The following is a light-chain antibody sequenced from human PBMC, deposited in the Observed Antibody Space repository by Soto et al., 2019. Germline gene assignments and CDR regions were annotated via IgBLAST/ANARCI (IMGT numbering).Light chain of an antibody. CDR2: GAS. V-gene: IGKV3-15*01. J-gene: IGKJ3*01. CDR1: QSISNN. CDR3: QQYNNWPLI. Sequence: EIVMTQSPATLSVSQGKRATLSCRASQSISNNLAWYQQKPGQAPGLLIYGASTRATAIPARFSGTGSGTEFTLTIRNLQSEDFAVYYWQQYNNWPLIFGPGIKVYVK.